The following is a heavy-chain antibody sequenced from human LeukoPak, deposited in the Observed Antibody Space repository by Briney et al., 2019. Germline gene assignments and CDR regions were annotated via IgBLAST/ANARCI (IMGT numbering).Heavy chain of an antibody. CDR2: IRSKAYGGTT. CDR1: GFTFGDYA. Sequence: PGGSLRLSCTASGFTFGDYAMSWFRQAPGKGLEWVGFIRSKAYGGTTEYAASVKGRFTISRDDSKSIAYLQMNSLKTEDTAVYYCTRVSPDSSSWVFDYWGQGTLVTVSS. CDR3: TRVSPDSSSWVFDY. V-gene: IGHV3-49*03. J-gene: IGHJ4*02. D-gene: IGHD6-13*01.